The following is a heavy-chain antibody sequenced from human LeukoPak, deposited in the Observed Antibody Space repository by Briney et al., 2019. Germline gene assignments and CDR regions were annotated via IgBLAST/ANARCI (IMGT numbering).Heavy chain of an antibody. CDR3: AKIPWTKSGSYWEVDY. CDR2: ISGSGGST. Sequence: GGSLRLSCAASGFTFSSYAMSWVRQAPGKGLEWVSAISGSGGSTYYADSVKGRFTISRDNSKNTLYLQMNSLRAEDTAVYYCAKIPWTKSGSYWEVDYWGQGTLVTVSS. V-gene: IGHV3-23*01. D-gene: IGHD1-26*01. CDR1: GFTFSSYA. J-gene: IGHJ4*02.